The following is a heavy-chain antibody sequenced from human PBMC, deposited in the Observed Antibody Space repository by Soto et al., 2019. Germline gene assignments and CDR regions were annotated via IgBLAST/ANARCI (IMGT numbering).Heavy chain of an antibody. Sequence: QVQLVESGGGVVQPGRSLRLSCAASGFTFSSYAMHWVRQAPGKGLEWVAVISYDGSNKYYAGSVKGRFTISRDNSKNTLYLQMNSLRTEDTAVHYCARDGNYSDSSGPCFDYWGQGTLVTVSS. CDR3: ARDGNYSDSSGPCFDY. CDR2: ISYDGSNK. D-gene: IGHD3-22*01. CDR1: GFTFSSYA. V-gene: IGHV3-30-3*01. J-gene: IGHJ4*02.